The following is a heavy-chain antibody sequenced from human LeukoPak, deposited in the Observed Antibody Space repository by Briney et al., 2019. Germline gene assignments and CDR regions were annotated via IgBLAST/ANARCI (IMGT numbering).Heavy chain of an antibody. D-gene: IGHD4-17*01. CDR1: GYTFTGYY. Sequence: GASVKVSCKASGYTFTGYYMHWVRRAPGQGLEWMGWINPNSGGTNCAQKFQGRVTMTRDTSISTAYMELSRLRSDDTAVYYCARVWKDYGEMNAFDIWGQGTMVTVSS. V-gene: IGHV1-2*02. CDR2: INPNSGGT. CDR3: ARVWKDYGEMNAFDI. J-gene: IGHJ3*02.